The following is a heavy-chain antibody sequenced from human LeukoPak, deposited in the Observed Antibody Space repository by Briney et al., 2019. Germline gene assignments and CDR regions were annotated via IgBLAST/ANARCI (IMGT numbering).Heavy chain of an antibody. CDR2: ISSSSSYI. Sequence: PGGSLRLSCAASGFTFSSYSMNWVRQAPGKGLEWVSSISSSSSYIYYADSVKGRFTISRDNAKNSLYLQMNSLRAEDTAVYYRARDYDSSGYYFPGFDPWGQGTLVTVSS. CDR1: GFTFSSYS. D-gene: IGHD3-22*01. J-gene: IGHJ5*02. V-gene: IGHV3-21*01. CDR3: ARDYDSSGYYFPGFDP.